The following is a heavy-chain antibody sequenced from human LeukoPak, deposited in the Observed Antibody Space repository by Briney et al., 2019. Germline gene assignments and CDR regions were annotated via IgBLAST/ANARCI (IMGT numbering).Heavy chain of an antibody. CDR1: GYSISSGYY. CDR2: IYHSGNI. Sequence: SETLSLTCAVSGYSISSGYYWGWIRQPPGKGLEWIGSIYHSGNIYYNPSLKSRVTISVDTSKNQFSLNLSSVTAADTAVYYCARSPRPCSSTSCYAKTADGAFDIWGQGTMVTVPS. V-gene: IGHV4-38-2*01. D-gene: IGHD2-2*01. J-gene: IGHJ3*02. CDR3: ARSPRPCSSTSCYAKTADGAFDI.